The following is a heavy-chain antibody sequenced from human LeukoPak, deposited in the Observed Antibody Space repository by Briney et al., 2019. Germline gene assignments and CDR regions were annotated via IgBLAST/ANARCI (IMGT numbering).Heavy chain of an antibody. CDR3: ARKHNFSGGSLGLDY. CDR1: GGSISSGVYF. Sequence: PSETLSLTCTVSGGSISSGVYFWSWIRQPAGKGLEWIGRIYTSGSTNYNPSLKSRVTISLDTSKNQFSLKLSSVTAADTAVYYCARKHNFSGGSLGLDYWGQGTLVTVSS. V-gene: IGHV4-61*02. CDR2: IYTSGST. J-gene: IGHJ4*02. D-gene: IGHD1-20*01.